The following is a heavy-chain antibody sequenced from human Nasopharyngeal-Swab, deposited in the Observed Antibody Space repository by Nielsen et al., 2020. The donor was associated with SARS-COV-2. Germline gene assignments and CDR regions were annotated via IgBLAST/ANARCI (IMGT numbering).Heavy chain of an antibody. J-gene: IGHJ6*03. CDR3: ASQVWTPYCSGGSCFSHYYYMDV. D-gene: IGHD2-15*01. CDR2: INPSGGST. Sequence: ASVKVSCKASGYTFTSYYMHWVRQAPGQGLEWMGIINPSGGSTSYAQKFQGRVTMTRDTSTSTVYMELSSLRSEDTAVYYCASQVWTPYCSGGSCFSHYYYMDVWGKGTTVTVSS. V-gene: IGHV1-46*01. CDR1: GYTFTSYY.